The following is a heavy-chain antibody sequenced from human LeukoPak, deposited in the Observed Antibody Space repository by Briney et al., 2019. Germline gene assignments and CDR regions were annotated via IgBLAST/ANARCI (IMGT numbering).Heavy chain of an antibody. V-gene: IGHV3-23*01. Sequence: GGSLRLSCAASGFTVSSNYMSWVRQAPGKGLEWVSAISGSGGSTYYADSVKGRFTISRDNSKNTLYLQMNSLRAEDTAVYYCAKGDTMVRGSPGGNWFDPWGQGTLVTVSS. J-gene: IGHJ5*02. CDR2: ISGSGGST. CDR1: GFTVSSNY. D-gene: IGHD3-10*01. CDR3: AKGDTMVRGSPGGNWFDP.